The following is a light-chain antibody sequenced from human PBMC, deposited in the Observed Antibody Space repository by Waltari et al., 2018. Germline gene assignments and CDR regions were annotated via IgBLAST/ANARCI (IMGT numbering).Light chain of an antibody. CDR1: ALAEQY. CDR3: QSADVSNTYPWG. J-gene: IGLJ3*02. CDR2: KDT. Sequence: SSELTQPPSVSVSPGQTATITCSGDALAEQYISWYQQRPGQAPVLVIKKDTERPSGIPERFSGSNSGTTATLTISGVQAEDGADYYCQSADVSNTYPWGFGGGTRLTVL. V-gene: IGLV3-25*03.